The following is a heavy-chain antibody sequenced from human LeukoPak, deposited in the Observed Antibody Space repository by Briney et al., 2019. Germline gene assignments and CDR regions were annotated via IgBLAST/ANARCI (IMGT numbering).Heavy chain of an antibody. J-gene: IGHJ3*01. CDR3: AREFWNYRSGNLQAFDL. CDR1: GGSLSDYY. V-gene: IGHV4-34*01. Sequence: PSETLSLTCAVYGGSLSDYYWSWIRQPPGKGLEWIGSIYYSGSTYYNPSLKSRVTISVDTSKNQFSLRLSSVTAADTAVYYCAREFWNYRSGNLQAFDLWGQGTMVTVSS. CDR2: IYYSGST. D-gene: IGHD3-10*01.